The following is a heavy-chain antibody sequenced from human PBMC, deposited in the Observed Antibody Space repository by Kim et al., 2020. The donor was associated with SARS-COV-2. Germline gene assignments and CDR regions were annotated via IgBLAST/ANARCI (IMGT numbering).Heavy chain of an antibody. CDR1: GGSISSSSYY. J-gene: IGHJ4*02. V-gene: IGHV4-39*01. CDR2: IYYSGST. CDR3: ASLGYCSGGSCYSKGYFDY. Sequence: SETLSLTCTVSGGSISSSSYYWGWIRQPPGKGLEWIGSIYYSGSTYYNPSLKSRVTISVDTSKNQFSLKLSSVTAADTAVYYCASLGYCSGGSCYSKGYFDYWGQGTLVTVSS. D-gene: IGHD2-15*01.